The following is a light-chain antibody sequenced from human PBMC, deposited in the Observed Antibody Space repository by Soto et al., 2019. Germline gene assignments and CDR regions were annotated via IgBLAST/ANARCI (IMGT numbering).Light chain of an antibody. CDR3: QVWDSSSDPLV. V-gene: IGLV3-21*02. J-gene: IGLJ3*02. CDR1: NIGSKS. Sequence: SYELTQPPSVSVAPGQTARITCGGNNIGSKSVQWYQQKPGQAPVLVVYDDSDRPSGIPERFSGSNSGNTATLTISRVEAGDEADYYCQVWDSSSDPLVFGGGTKLTVL. CDR2: DDS.